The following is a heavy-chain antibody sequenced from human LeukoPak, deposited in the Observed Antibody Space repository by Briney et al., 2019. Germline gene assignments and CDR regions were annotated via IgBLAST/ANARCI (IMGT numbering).Heavy chain of an antibody. CDR3: ARDNDILTGSLDY. CDR1: GGSFSGYY. V-gene: IGHV4-34*01. J-gene: IGHJ4*02. Sequence: SETLSLTCAVYGGSFSGYYWSWIRQPPGRGLEWIGEINHSGSTNYNPSLKSRVTISVDTSKNQFSLKLSSVTAADTAVYYCARDNDILTGSLDYWGQGTLVTVSS. D-gene: IGHD3-9*01. CDR2: INHSGST.